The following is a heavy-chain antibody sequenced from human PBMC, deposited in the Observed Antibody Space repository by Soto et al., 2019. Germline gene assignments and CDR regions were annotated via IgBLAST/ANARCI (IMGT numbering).Heavy chain of an antibody. V-gene: IGHV4-59*01. CDR3: ARGGDYDWFDP. J-gene: IGHJ5*02. Sequence: SETLSLTCTVSGGSISSYYWSWIRQPPGKGLEWIGYIYYSGSTNYNPSLKSRVTISVDTSKNQFSLKLSSVTAADTAVYCCARGGDYDWFDPWGQGTLVTVSS. CDR2: IYYSGST. D-gene: IGHD4-17*01. CDR1: GGSISSYY.